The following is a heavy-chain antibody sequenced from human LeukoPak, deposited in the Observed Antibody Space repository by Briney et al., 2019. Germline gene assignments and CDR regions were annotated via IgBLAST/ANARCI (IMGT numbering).Heavy chain of an antibody. D-gene: IGHD2-2*02. J-gene: IGHJ5*02. CDR3: ARRDCSSTSCYTGWFDP. Sequence: GGSLRLSCAASGFTFSSYSMNWVRQAPGKGLEWVSSISSSSSYIYYADSVKGRFTISRDNAKNSLYLQMNSLRAEDTAVYYCARRDCSSTSCYTGWFDPWGQGTLVTVSS. CDR2: ISSSSSYI. CDR1: GFTFSSYS. V-gene: IGHV3-21*01.